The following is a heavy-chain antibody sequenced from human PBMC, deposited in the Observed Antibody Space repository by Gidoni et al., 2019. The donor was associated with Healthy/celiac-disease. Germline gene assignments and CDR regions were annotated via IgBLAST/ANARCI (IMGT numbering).Heavy chain of an antibody. D-gene: IGHD2-15*01. CDR3: ETHVVVVAANAFDI. CDR2: FDTEDGET. Sequence: QVQLVQSGAAVKKPGASVKVSCKVSGSTLTELSMQWVRQAPGKGLEWMGGFDTEDGETIYAQKVQGRVTMTEDTSTDTAYMELSSLRSEDTAVYYGETHVVVVAANAFDIWGQGTMVTVSS. J-gene: IGHJ3*02. V-gene: IGHV1-24*01. CDR1: GSTLTELS.